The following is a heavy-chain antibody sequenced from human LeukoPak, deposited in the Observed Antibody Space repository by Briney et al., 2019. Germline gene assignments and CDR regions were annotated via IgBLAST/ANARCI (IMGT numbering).Heavy chain of an antibody. CDR3: ARVGYCSGGSCPPARDYYYYGMDV. Sequence: PSETLSLTCAVYGGSFSGYYWSWLRQPPGKGLEWMGEINHSGSTNYNPSLKSRVTISVDTSKNQFSLKLSSVTAADTAVYYCARVGYCSGGSCPPARDYYYYGMDVWGQGTTVTVSS. D-gene: IGHD2-15*01. CDR2: INHSGST. CDR1: GGSFSGYY. J-gene: IGHJ6*02. V-gene: IGHV4-34*01.